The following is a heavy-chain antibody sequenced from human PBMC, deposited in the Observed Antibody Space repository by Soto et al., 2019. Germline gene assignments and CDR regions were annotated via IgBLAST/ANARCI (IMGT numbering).Heavy chain of an antibody. Sequence: KASETLSLTCTVSGGSISSYYWSWIRQPPGKGLEWIGYIYYSGSTNYNPSLKSRVTISVDTSKNQFSLKLSSVTAADTAVYYCARDSIRLSDAFDIWGQGTTVTVSS. J-gene: IGHJ3*02. CDR3: ARDSIRLSDAFDI. V-gene: IGHV4-59*01. D-gene: IGHD3-10*01. CDR2: IYYSGST. CDR1: GGSISSYY.